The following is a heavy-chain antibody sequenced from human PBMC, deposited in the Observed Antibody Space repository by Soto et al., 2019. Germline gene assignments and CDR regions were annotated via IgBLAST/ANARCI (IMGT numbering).Heavy chain of an antibody. V-gene: IGHV6-1*01. D-gene: IGHD7-27*01. CDR1: GDSVSSNSAA. CDR2: TYYRSKWYY. J-gene: IGHJ4*02. CDR3: ARETGDDLTMFDY. Sequence: SQPLSLTCAISGDSVSSNSAAWNWIRQSPSRGLEWLGRTYYRSKWYYDYAVSVKSRITINPDTSKNQFSLQLNSVTPEDTTVYFCARETGDDLTMFDYWGQGTLVTVSS.